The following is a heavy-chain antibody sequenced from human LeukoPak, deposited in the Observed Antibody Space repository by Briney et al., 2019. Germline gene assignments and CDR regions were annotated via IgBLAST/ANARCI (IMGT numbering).Heavy chain of an antibody. CDR2: ISWNSGSI. J-gene: IGHJ4*02. Sequence: GGSLRLSCAASGFTFDDYAMHWVRQAPGKGLEWVSGISWNSGSIGYADSVKGRFTISRDNAKNSLYLQMNSLRAEDMALYYCAKGSSGSYYGPGRFFDYRGQGTLVTVSS. V-gene: IGHV3-9*03. CDR1: GFTFDDYA. CDR3: AKGSSGSYYGPGRFFDY. D-gene: IGHD1-26*01.